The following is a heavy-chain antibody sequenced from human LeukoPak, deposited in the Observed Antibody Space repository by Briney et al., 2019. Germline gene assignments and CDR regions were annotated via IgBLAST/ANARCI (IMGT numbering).Heavy chain of an antibody. D-gene: IGHD3-22*01. J-gene: IGHJ4*02. CDR2: ISYDGSNK. Sequence: GGSLRLSYAASGFTFSSYAMHWVRQAPGKGLEWVAVISYDGSNKYYADSVKGRFTISRDNSKNTLYLQMNSLRAEDTAVYYCAREELYDSSGYYVDWGQGTLVTVSS. CDR3: AREELYDSSGYYVD. CDR1: GFTFSSYA. V-gene: IGHV3-30-3*01.